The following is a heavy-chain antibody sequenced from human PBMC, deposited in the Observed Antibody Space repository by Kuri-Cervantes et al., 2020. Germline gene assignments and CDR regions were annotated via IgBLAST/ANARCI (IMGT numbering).Heavy chain of an antibody. CDR1: GYTFTSYD. Sequence: ASVKVSCKASGYTFTSYDINWVRQATGQELEWMGWMNPNSGNTGYARKFQGRVTMTRNTSISTAYMELSSLRSEDTAVYYCARANRVAGLYSSSWYGRGGKNWFDPWGQGTLVTVSS. V-gene: IGHV1-8*01. J-gene: IGHJ5*02. CDR3: ARANRVAGLYSSSWYGRGGKNWFDP. D-gene: IGHD6-13*01. CDR2: MNPNSGNT.